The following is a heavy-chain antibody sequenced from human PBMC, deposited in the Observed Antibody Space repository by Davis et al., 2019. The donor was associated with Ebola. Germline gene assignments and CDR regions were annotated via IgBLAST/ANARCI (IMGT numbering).Heavy chain of an antibody. CDR3: ARGGSMVQYFDY. D-gene: IGHD3-10*01. V-gene: IGHV1-69*01. J-gene: IGHJ4*02. CDR1: GGTFSNYA. Sequence: PGGSLRLSCAASGGTFSNYAISWVRQAPGQGLEWMGGIIPIFGTANYAQKFQGRVTITADESTSTAYMELSSLRSEDTAVYYCARGGSMVQYFDYWGQGTLVTVSS. CDR2: IIPIFGTA.